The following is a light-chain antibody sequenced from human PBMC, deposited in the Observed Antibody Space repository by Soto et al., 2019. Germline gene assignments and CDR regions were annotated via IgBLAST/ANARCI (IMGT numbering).Light chain of an antibody. Sequence: IQMTQSPSSLSASVGDRVTIACRASQSISGYLSWYQQKPGKAPILLIYAASTLQTGVPSRFSGSESGTDFTLTISSLQPEDFATYYCQQSYSIPTFGQGTRLEIK. J-gene: IGKJ5*01. CDR3: QQSYSIPT. CDR2: AAS. CDR1: QSISGY. V-gene: IGKV1-39*01.